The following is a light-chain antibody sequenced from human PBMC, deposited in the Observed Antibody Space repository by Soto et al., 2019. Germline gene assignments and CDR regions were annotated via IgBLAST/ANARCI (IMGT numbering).Light chain of an antibody. CDR2: EVV. CDR1: KNDIGVYDF. CDR3: KSYAGSNTYV. Sequence: QSALTQPPSASGSPGQSVTISCTGTKNDIGVYDFVSWYQHHPGKAPRLIIYEVVQRPSGVPDRFSGSKSSNTASLTVSGLQAADEADYFCKSYAGSNTYVFGSGTKVTVL. J-gene: IGLJ1*01. V-gene: IGLV2-8*01.